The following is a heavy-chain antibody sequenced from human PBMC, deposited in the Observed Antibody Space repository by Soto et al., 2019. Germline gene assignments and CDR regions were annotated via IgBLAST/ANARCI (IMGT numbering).Heavy chain of an antibody. CDR2: IKQDGSEK. Sequence: GGSLRLSCAASGFTFSSYWMSWVRQAPGKGLEWVANIKQDGSEKYYVDSVKGRFTISRDNAKNSLYLQMNSLRAEDTAVYYCARDRHDYIWGSYLDYWGQGTLVTVSS. CDR3: ARDRHDYIWGSYLDY. CDR1: GFTFSSYW. V-gene: IGHV3-7*01. J-gene: IGHJ4*02. D-gene: IGHD3-16*02.